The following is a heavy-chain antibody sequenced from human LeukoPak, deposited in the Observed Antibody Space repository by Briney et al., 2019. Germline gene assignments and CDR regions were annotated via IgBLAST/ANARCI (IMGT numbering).Heavy chain of an antibody. J-gene: IGHJ6*02. CDR3: AKGRMVRGVIITAHYYYYGMDV. Sequence: GGSLRLSCAASGFTFSSHAMSWVRQAPGKGLEWVSAISGSGGSTYYADSVKGRFTISRDNSKNTLYLQMNSLRAEDTAVYYCAKGRMVRGVIITAHYYYYGMDVWGQGTTVTVSS. D-gene: IGHD3-10*01. V-gene: IGHV3-23*01. CDR2: ISGSGGST. CDR1: GFTFSSHA.